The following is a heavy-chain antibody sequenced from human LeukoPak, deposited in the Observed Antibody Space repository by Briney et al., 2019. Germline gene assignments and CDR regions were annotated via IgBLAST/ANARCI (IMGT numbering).Heavy chain of an antibody. V-gene: IGHV4-34*01. D-gene: IGHD2-15*01. CDR2: INHSGST. Sequence: SETLSLTCAVYGGSFSGYYWSWIRQPPGKGLEWIGEINHSGSTNYNPSLKSRVTISVDTSKNQFSLKLGSVTAADTAVYYCARVGVVAANDAFDIWGQGTMVTVSS. CDR3: ARVGVVAANDAFDI. J-gene: IGHJ3*02. CDR1: GGSFSGYY.